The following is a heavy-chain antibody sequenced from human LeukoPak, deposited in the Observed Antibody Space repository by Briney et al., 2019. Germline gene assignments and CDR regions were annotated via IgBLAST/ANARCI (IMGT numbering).Heavy chain of an antibody. CDR3: ARPWGSEIFDY. CDR1: GGSISSSSYY. Sequence: SETLSLTCTVSGGSISSSSYYWGWIRQPPGKGLEWIGSIYYSGSTYYNPSLKSRVTISVDTSKNQFSLKLSSVTAADTAVYYCARPWGSEIFDYWGQGTLVTVSS. CDR2: IYYSGST. J-gene: IGHJ4*02. D-gene: IGHD7-27*01. V-gene: IGHV4-39*01.